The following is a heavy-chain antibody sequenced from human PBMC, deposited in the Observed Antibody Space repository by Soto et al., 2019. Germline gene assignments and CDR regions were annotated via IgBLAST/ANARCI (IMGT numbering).Heavy chain of an antibody. CDR3: ARHHDS. J-gene: IGHJ4*02. V-gene: IGHV4-39*01. CDR1: GASISSGTFY. Sequence: PSETLSLTCTVSGASISSGTFYWGWIRQPPGKGLESIANIYYDGSTYYNPSLKSRVTISLDTSKNQFSLKLSSVTAADTAVYYCARHHDSWGQGTLVTVSS. CDR2: IYYDGST.